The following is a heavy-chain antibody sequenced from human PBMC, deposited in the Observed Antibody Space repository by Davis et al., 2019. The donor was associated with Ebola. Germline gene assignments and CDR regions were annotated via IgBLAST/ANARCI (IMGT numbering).Heavy chain of an antibody. CDR1: GYTFTGYY. CDR3: ARGGITMVVVPLDYNFYAMDV. Sequence: ASVKVSCKASGYTFTGYYIHWARQAPGQGPEWMGRLNPNSGGTNYAQKLRGRVTMTRDTSISTAYMELSRLRSDDTAVYYCARGGITMVVVPLDYNFYAMDVWGQGTTVTVSS. D-gene: IGHD3-22*01. V-gene: IGHV1-2*06. J-gene: IGHJ6*02. CDR2: LNPNSGGT.